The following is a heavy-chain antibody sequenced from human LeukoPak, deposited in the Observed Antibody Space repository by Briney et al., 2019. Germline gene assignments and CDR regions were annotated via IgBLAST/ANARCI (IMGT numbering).Heavy chain of an antibody. J-gene: IGHJ3*02. Sequence: MTGGSLRLSCAASGFTFSSYTMNWVRQAPGKGLEWVSSISSSSSYIYYADSVKGRFTISRDNAKNSLYLQMNSLRAEDTAVYYCARDTYDILTGYYKWAFDIWGQGTMVTVSS. D-gene: IGHD3-9*01. CDR2: ISSSSSYI. CDR3: ARDTYDILTGYYKWAFDI. CDR1: GFTFSSYT. V-gene: IGHV3-21*06.